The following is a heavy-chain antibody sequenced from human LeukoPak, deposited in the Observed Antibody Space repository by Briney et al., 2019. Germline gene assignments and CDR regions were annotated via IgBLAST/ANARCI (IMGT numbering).Heavy chain of an antibody. Sequence: ASVKVSCKASGGTFSSYAISWVRQAPGKGLEWVSAISGSGGSTYYADSVKGRFTISRDNSKNTLYLQMNSLRAEDTAVYYCAKDVGYCSSTSCYTFDYWGQGTLVTVSS. CDR1: GGTFSSYA. D-gene: IGHD2-2*02. CDR3: AKDVGYCSSTSCYTFDY. J-gene: IGHJ4*02. CDR2: ISGSGGST. V-gene: IGHV3-23*01.